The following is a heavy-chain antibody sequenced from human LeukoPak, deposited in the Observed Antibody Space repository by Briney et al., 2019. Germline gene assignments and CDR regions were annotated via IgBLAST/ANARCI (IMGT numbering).Heavy chain of an antibody. V-gene: IGHV4-4*07. J-gene: IGHJ5*02. CDR1: GGSISSYY. Sequence: PSETLSLTCTVSGGSISSYYWSWIRQPAGKGLEWIGRIYTSGSTNYNPSLKSRVTISVDTSKNQFSLKLSSVTAADTAVYYCARVHSNYVWNWFDPWGQGTLVTVSS. D-gene: IGHD4-11*01. CDR3: ARVHSNYVWNWFDP. CDR2: IYTSGST.